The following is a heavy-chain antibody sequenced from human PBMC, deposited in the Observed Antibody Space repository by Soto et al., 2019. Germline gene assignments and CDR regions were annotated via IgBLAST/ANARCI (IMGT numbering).Heavy chain of an antibody. V-gene: IGHV1-69*06. CDR3: ARDQDGYTDFDY. CDR2: IIPIFGTA. CDR1: GGTFSSYA. J-gene: IGHJ4*02. Sequence: SVKVSCKASGGTFSSYAISWLRQAPGQGLEWMGGIIPIFGTANYAQKFQGRVTITADKSTSTAYMELSSPRSEDTAVYYCARDQDGYTDFDYWGQGTLVTVSS. D-gene: IGHD5-12*01.